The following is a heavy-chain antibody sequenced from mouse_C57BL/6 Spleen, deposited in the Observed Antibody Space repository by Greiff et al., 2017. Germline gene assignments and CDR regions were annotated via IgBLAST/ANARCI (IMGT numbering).Heavy chain of an antibody. D-gene: IGHD2-3*01. V-gene: IGHV3-6*01. J-gene: IGHJ2*01. Sequence: EVQLQESGPGLVKPSQSLSLTCSVTGYSITSGYYWNWIRQFPGNKLEWMGYISYDGSNNYNPSLKNRISITRDTSKNQFFLKLNSVTTEDTATYYCARYDEDFDYWGQGTTLTVSS. CDR1: GYSITSGYY. CDR3: ARYDEDFDY. CDR2: ISYDGSN.